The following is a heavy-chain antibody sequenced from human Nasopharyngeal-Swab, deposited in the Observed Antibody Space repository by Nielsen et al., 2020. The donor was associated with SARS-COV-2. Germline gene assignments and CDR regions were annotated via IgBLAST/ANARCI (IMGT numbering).Heavy chain of an antibody. V-gene: IGHV4-30-2*01. J-gene: IGHJ4*02. CDR1: GGSISSGGYS. D-gene: IGHD2-15*01. CDR3: AGGYCSGGSCHTENNFDY. CDR2: IYHSGST. Sequence: SGTLSLTCAVSGGSISSGGYSWSWIRQPPGKGLEWLGYIYHSGSTSYNPSLKSRVTISVDRSKNQFSLKLSSVTAADTAVYYCAGGYCSGGSCHTENNFDYWGQGTLITVSS.